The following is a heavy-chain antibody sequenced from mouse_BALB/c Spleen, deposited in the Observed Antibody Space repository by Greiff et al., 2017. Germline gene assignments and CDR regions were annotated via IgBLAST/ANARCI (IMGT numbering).Heavy chain of an antibody. J-gene: IGHJ4*01. CDR3: AGTYYDRAMDY. CDR2: ISSGSSTI. Sequence: EVMLVESGGGLVQPGGSRKLSCAASGFTFSSFGMHWVRQAPEKGLEWVAYISSGSSTIYYADTVKGRFTISRDNPKNTLFLQMTSLRSEDTAMCSCAGTYYDRAMDYWGQGTSVTVSS. V-gene: IGHV5-17*02. D-gene: IGHD1-1*01. CDR1: GFTFSSFG.